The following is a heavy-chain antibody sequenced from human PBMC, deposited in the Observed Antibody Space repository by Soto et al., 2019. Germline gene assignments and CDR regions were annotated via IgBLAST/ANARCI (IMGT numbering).Heavy chain of an antibody. J-gene: IGHJ4*02. CDR2: ISFYNGNT. V-gene: IGHV1-18*01. D-gene: IGHD6-19*01. Sequence: QVQLVQCVGEVRKPGASVKVSCKASGDTITNYGISWVRQAPGQGLEWMGWISFYNGNTKYAQNLQGRVTLTTDTSTSTAYMELRSLRSDDTAVYYCASATSIAVAGKESWGQGTLVTVSS. CDR3: ASATSIAVAGKES. CDR1: GDTITNYG.